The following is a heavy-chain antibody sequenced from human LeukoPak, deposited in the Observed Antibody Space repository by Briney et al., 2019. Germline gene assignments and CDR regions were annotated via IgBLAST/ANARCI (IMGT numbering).Heavy chain of an antibody. CDR2: INPNSGGT. CDR1: GYTFIVNY. Sequence: EASVKVSCKASGYTFIVNYMHWVRQAPGQGLEWMGWINPNSGGTNYAQKFQGRVTMTRDTSISTAYMELSRLRSDDTAVYYCARGLRFLEWLSPDYYYMDVWGKGTTVTVSS. D-gene: IGHD3-3*01. CDR3: ARGLRFLEWLSPDYYYMDV. V-gene: IGHV1-2*02. J-gene: IGHJ6*03.